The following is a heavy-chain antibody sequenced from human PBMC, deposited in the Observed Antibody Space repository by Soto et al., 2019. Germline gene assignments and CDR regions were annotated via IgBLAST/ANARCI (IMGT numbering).Heavy chain of an antibody. CDR1: GGTFSSYA. CDR3: ARDKDYYDILTGYSDYYYGMDV. V-gene: IGHV1-69*01. Sequence: QVQLVQSGAEVKKPGSSVKVSCKASGGTFSSYAISWVRQAPGQGLEWMGGIIPIFGTANYAQKFQGRVTITADESTSTAYMELSSLRSEDTAVYYCARDKDYYDILTGYSDYYYGMDVWGQGTTVTVSS. D-gene: IGHD3-9*01. CDR2: IIPIFGTA. J-gene: IGHJ6*02.